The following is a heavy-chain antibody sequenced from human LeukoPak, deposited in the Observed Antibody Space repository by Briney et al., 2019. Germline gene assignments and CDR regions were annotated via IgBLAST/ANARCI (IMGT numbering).Heavy chain of an antibody. J-gene: IGHJ4*02. CDR3: AKTPGVRGYSSYRTYFDY. Sequence: GGSLRLSCAASGFTFSSYGMHWVRQAPGKGLEWVAVISYDGSNKYYADSVKGRFTISRDNSKNTLYLQMNSLRAEDTAVYYCAKTPGVRGYSSYRTYFDYWGQGTLVTVSS. D-gene: IGHD5-12*01. CDR2: ISYDGSNK. CDR1: GFTFSSYG. V-gene: IGHV3-30*18.